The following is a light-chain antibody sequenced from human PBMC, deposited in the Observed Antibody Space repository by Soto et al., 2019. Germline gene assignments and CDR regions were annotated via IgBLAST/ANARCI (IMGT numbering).Light chain of an antibody. J-gene: IGKJ4*01. Sequence: EIVMTQSPATLSVSPGERATLSCRASQSVSSNLAWYQQKPGQAPRLLIYGASTRATGIPARFSGSGSGTAFTLTISSLQSEDVAVYYCQQYNNWPPLTVGGGTKVEIK. CDR2: GAS. CDR3: QQYNNWPPLT. V-gene: IGKV3-15*01. CDR1: QSVSSN.